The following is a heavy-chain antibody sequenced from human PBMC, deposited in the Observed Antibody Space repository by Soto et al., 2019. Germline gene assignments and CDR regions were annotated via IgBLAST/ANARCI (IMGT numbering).Heavy chain of an antibody. J-gene: IGHJ6*02. CDR3: AKDGPALTALDV. CDR2: IYYIGST. Sequence: ETLSPACTVSGASVSSVSYYWSWLRQPPGKGLEWIGYIYYIGSTNYNPTLKSRVTISVDTSKNPFSLKLSSVTAADTAVYYCAKDGPALTALDVWGQGTTVTVSS. CDR1: GASVSSVSYY. V-gene: IGHV4-61*01.